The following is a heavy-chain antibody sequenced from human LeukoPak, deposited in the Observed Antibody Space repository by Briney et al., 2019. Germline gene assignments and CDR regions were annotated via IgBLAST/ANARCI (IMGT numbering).Heavy chain of an antibody. CDR2: INPKSGGT. D-gene: IGHD1-26*01. J-gene: IGHJ5*02. Sequence: ASVKVSCKASGYTFTGYYMYWVRQAPGQGLEWMGWINPKSGGTNYAQKFQGRVTMTRDTSISTAYMELSRLRSDDTAVYYCARVSGGAGGYWFDPWGQGTLVTVSS. V-gene: IGHV1-2*02. CDR3: ARVSGGAGGYWFDP. CDR1: GYTFTGYY.